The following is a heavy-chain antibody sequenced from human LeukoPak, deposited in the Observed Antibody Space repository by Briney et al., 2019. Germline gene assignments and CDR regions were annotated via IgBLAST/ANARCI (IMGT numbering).Heavy chain of an antibody. CDR3: ARFPRTGWCNFDY. CDR2: INRDSSSI. V-gene: IGHV3-48*02. J-gene: IGHJ4*02. Sequence: GGSLRLSCSASGFTFGSYSMIWVRPAPGEGLQWVSYINRDSSSITYADSVKGRFTISRDNAKNSVYLQMNSLKDEDTAVYYCARFPRTGWCNFDYWGQGALVTVSS. CDR1: GFTFGSYS. D-gene: IGHD6-19*01.